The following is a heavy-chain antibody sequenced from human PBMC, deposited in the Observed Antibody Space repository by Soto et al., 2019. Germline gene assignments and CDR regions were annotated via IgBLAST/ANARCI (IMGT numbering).Heavy chain of an antibody. CDR3: ARTTTYYYDSSGYYWFDP. D-gene: IGHD3-22*01. J-gene: IGHJ5*02. V-gene: IGHV4-39*01. CDR1: GGSISSSSYY. Sequence: PSETLSLTCTVSGGSISSSSYYWGWIRQPPGKGLEWIGSIDFSRSTYYSPSLKSRVTISVDTSKNQFSLRLSSVTAADTAVYYCARTTTYYYDSSGYYWFDPWGQGTLVTVSS. CDR2: IDFSRST.